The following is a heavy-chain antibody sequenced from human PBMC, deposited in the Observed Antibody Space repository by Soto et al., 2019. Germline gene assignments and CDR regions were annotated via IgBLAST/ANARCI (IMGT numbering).Heavy chain of an antibody. CDR3: ARDLMSEQQLRVDGYYYYGMDV. V-gene: IGHV6-1*01. J-gene: IGHJ6*02. D-gene: IGHD6-13*01. Sequence: PSQTLSLTCAISGDSVSSNSAAWNWIRQSPSRGLEWLGRTYYRSKWYNDYAVSVKSRITINPDISKNQFSLQLNSVTPEDTAVYYCARDLMSEQQLRVDGYYYYGMDVWGQGTTVTVSS. CDR1: GDSVSSNSAA. CDR2: TYYRSKWYN.